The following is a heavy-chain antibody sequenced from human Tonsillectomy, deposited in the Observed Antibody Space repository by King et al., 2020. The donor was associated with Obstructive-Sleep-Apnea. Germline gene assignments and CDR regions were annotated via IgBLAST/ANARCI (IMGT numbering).Heavy chain of an antibody. CDR3: ASDPRYYDFWSGYHGH. Sequence: QLVQSGAEVKKPGSSVKVSCKASGGTFSSYAISWVRQAPGQGLEWMGGIIPILGIANYAQKFQGRVTITADKSTSTAYMELSSLRSEETAGYYCASDPRYYDFWSGYHGHWGQGTLVTVSS. CDR2: IIPILGIA. V-gene: IGHV1-69*04. J-gene: IGHJ4*02. D-gene: IGHD3-3*01. CDR1: GGTFSSYA.